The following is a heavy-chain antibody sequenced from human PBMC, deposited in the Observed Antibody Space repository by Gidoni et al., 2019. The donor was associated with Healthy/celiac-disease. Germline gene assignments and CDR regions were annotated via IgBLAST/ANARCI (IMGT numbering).Heavy chain of an antibody. J-gene: IGHJ5*02. CDR3: ARGGGYCSSTSCYLGLNWFDP. Sequence: QVQLVQSGAEVKKPGSSVKVSCKASGGTFSSYATSWVRQAPGQGLEWMGGIIPIFGTANYAQKFQGRVTITADESTSTAYMELSSLRSEDTAVYYCARGGGYCSSTSCYLGLNWFDPWGQGTLVTVSS. CDR1: GGTFSSYA. D-gene: IGHD2-2*01. CDR2: IIPIFGTA. V-gene: IGHV1-69*01.